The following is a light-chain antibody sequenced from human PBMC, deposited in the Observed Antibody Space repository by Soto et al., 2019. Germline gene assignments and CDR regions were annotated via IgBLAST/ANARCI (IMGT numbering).Light chain of an antibody. V-gene: IGKV3-20*01. CDR1: QSVSSSY. CDR3: QQYGSSPPT. J-gene: IGKJ1*01. CDR2: DAS. Sequence: ESVLTQSPGTLSLSPGERATLSCRASQSVSSSYLAWYQQKPGQAPRLLIYDASSRATGIPDRFSGSGSGTDFTLTISRLEPEDFAVYSCQQYGSSPPTFGQGTKVEIK.